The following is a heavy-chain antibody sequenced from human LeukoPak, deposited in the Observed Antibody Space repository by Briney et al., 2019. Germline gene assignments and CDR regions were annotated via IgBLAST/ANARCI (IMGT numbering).Heavy chain of an antibody. CDR1: GFTFSNYW. Sequence: PGGSLTLSCAASGFTFSNYWMSWVRQAPGKGLEWVANIKEDGSDKYYVDSVKGRFTISRDNAKNSQYLQMNSLRAEDTAVYYCARDTGYNTFDYWGQGTLVTVSS. CDR3: ARDTGYNTFDY. CDR2: IKEDGSDK. V-gene: IGHV3-7*05. J-gene: IGHJ4*02. D-gene: IGHD5-24*01.